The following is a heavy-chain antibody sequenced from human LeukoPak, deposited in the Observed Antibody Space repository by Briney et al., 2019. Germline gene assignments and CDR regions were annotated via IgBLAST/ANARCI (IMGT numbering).Heavy chain of an antibody. CDR3: ARGRDPSQDYYDSSGYYYMDV. CDR1: GYTFTSYG. CDR2: ISAYYGNT. D-gene: IGHD3-22*01. Sequence: GASVKVYCKASGYTFTSYGISWVRQAPGQGLEGMGWISAYYGNTNYAQQLQGRVTMTTDTSTSTAYMELRSLRSDDTAVYYCARGRDPSQDYYDSSGYYYMDVWGKGTTVTVSS. V-gene: IGHV1-18*01. J-gene: IGHJ6*03.